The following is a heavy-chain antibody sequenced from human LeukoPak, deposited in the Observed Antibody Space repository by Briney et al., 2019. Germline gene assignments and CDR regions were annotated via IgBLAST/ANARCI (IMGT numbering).Heavy chain of an antibody. CDR1: GFSFSSYA. CDR3: AKDPFFERALYFDY. Sequence: GGSLRLSCAASGFSFSSYAMSWVRQAPGKGQEWVSGISGSGGYTYYADSVKGRFTISRDDSKNTLYLQMSSLTAEDTAVYYCAKDPFFERALYFDYWGQGTLVTVSS. D-gene: IGHD2/OR15-2a*01. V-gene: IGHV3-23*01. J-gene: IGHJ4*02. CDR2: ISGSGGYT.